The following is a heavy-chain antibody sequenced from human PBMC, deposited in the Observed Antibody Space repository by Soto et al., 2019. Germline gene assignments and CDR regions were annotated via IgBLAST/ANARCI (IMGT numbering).Heavy chain of an antibody. CDR3: ARAVYDFWSEDPVYYFDY. J-gene: IGHJ4*02. CDR1: GFTFSSYS. CDR2: ISSSSSYI. Sequence: GGSLRLSCAASGFTFSSYSMNWVRQAPGKGLEWVSSISSSSSYIYYAGSVKGRFTISRDNAKNSLYLQMNSLRAEDTAVYYCARAVYDFWSEDPVYYFDYWGQGTLVTVSS. V-gene: IGHV3-21*01. D-gene: IGHD3-3*01.